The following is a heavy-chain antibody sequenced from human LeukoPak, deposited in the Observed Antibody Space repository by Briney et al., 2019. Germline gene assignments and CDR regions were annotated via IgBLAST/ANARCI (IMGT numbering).Heavy chain of an antibody. CDR3: ARIAWDAFDI. Sequence: GGALRLSCAASGFTFSSYWMHWVRQAPGKGLVWVSRLNNDGSSTNYADSVKGRFTISRDNAKDTLYLQMNSLRAEDTAVYYCARIAWDAFDIWGQGTLVTVSS. CDR1: GFTFSSYW. V-gene: IGHV3-74*01. J-gene: IGHJ3*02. CDR2: LNNDGSST. D-gene: IGHD2-15*01.